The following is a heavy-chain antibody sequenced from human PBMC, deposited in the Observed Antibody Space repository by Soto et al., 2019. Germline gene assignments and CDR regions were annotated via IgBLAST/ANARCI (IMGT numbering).Heavy chain of an antibody. D-gene: IGHD3-16*01. CDR1: GFSLSTSGVG. CDR2: IYWDDDK. Sequence: QITLKESGPTLVKPTQTLTLTCTFSGFSLSTSGVGVGWIRQPPGKALEWLALIYWDDDKRYSPSLKSRLTITKDTSKTQVVLTMTNMDPVDTATYYCAHSLIPTGGSRGAFDYWGQGTLVTVSS. J-gene: IGHJ4*02. V-gene: IGHV2-5*02. CDR3: AHSLIPTGGSRGAFDY.